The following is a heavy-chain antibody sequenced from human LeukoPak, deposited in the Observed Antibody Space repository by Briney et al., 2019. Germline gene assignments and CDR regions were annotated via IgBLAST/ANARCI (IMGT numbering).Heavy chain of an antibody. V-gene: IGHV4-34*01. D-gene: IGHD6-6*01. CDR3: ARSPTRAIAARVYWYFDL. Sequence: SETLSLTCAVYGGSFSGYYWSWIRQPPGKGLEWIGEINHRGSTNYNPSLKSRVTISVDTSKNQFSLKLSSVTAADTAVYYCARSPTRAIAARVYWYFDLWGRGTLVTVSS. J-gene: IGHJ2*01. CDR1: GGSFSGYY. CDR2: INHRGST.